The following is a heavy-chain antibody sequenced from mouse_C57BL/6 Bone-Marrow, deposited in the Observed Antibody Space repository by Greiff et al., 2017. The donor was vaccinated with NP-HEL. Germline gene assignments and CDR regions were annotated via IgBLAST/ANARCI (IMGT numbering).Heavy chain of an antibody. V-gene: IGHV1-19*01. D-gene: IGHD1-1*01. J-gene: IGHJ4*01. Sequence: EVQLQQSGPVLVKPGASVKMSCKASGYTFTDYYMNWVKQSHGKSLEWIGVINPYNGGTSYNQQFKGKATLTVDKSSSTAYMELNSLTSEDSAVYYGARWSYYGSLAMDYWGQGTSVTVSS. CDR2: INPYNGGT. CDR3: ARWSYYGSLAMDY. CDR1: GYTFTDYY.